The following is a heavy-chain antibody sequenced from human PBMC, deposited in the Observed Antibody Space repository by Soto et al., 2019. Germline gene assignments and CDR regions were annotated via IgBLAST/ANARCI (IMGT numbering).Heavy chain of an antibody. CDR3: ASRRYYDILTGPGDAFDI. CDR1: CYTFTSDG. Sequence: ASVKGSCKASCYTFTSDGIVWVRQAPGQGLEWMGWISAYNGNTNYAQKLQGRVTMTTDTSTSTAYMELRSLRSDDTAVYYCASRRYYDILTGPGDAFDIWGQGTMVTVSS. CDR2: ISAYNGNT. D-gene: IGHD3-9*01. J-gene: IGHJ3*02. V-gene: IGHV1-18*01.